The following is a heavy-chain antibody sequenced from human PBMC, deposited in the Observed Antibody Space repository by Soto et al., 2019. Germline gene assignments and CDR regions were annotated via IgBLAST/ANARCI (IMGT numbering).Heavy chain of an antibody. J-gene: IGHJ3*01. Sequence: EVQLVESGGGLIQPGWSLRLSCAASGFTFSSNDMNWVRQAPGKGLEWVSLIYSGGSTYYADSVKGRFTISRDNSKNTLYLQMSSLSAEDTAVYYCATRPLLPGAPWGQGTMVTVSS. CDR1: GFTFSSND. CDR2: IYSGGST. D-gene: IGHD3-22*01. CDR3: ATRPLLPGAP. V-gene: IGHV3-53*01.